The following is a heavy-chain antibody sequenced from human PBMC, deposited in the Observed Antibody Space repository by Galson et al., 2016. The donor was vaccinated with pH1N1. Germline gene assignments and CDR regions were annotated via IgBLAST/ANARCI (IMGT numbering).Heavy chain of an antibody. V-gene: IGHV6-1*01. Sequence: CAISGDSVSSHTSAWTWLRQSPSRGLEWLGRTYYRARWYNNYGVSVAGRISITPDTAKNQFSLQLESVNPEDTAVYFCARWDHSASYIDVWGQGTLVTVSS. CDR1: GDSVSSHTSA. J-gene: IGHJ4*02. CDR2: TYYRARWYN. D-gene: IGHD1-26*01. CDR3: ARWDHSASYIDV.